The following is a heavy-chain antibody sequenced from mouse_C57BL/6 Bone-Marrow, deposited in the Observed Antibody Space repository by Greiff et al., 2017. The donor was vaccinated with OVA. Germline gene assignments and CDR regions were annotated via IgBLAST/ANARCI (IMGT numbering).Heavy chain of an antibody. CDR1: GYTFTSYW. V-gene: IGHV1-59*01. J-gene: IGHJ2*01. D-gene: IGHD1-1*01. CDR3: ARGVYYYGSSYVDY. Sequence: QVQLQQPGAELVRPGTSVKLSCKASGYTFTSYWMHWVKQRPGQGLEWIGVIDPSDSYTNYNQKFKGKATLTVDTSSSTAYMQLSSLTSADSAVYYCARGVYYYGSSYVDYWGQGTTLTVSS. CDR2: IDPSDSYT.